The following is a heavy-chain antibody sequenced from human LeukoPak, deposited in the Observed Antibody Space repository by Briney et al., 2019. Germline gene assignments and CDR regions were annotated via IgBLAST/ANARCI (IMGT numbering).Heavy chain of an antibody. CDR3: ARVTPGADTGNFYYYHMDV. CDR2: ITSSSSYI. Sequence: PGGSLRLSCAVSAFTFSTYSMTWVRQAPGKGLEGVSSITSSSSYIYYADSVRGRFTISRDNAKNSLYLQMNSLRAEDTAVYYCARVTPGADTGNFYYYHMDVWGKGTTVTVSS. CDR1: AFTFSTYS. V-gene: IGHV3-21*01. D-gene: IGHD3-10*01. J-gene: IGHJ6*03.